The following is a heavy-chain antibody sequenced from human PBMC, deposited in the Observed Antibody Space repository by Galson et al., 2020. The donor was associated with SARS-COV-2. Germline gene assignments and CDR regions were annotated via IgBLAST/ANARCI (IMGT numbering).Heavy chain of an antibody. CDR3: ARKGGSGWNFDY. CDR1: AFTVSNSY. Sequence: GGSLRLSCAASAFTVSNSYMSWVRQAPGKGLEWVSVIFSGGNVLYADSVKGRFTISRDNSKNTLYLQIDSLRAEDTAVYYCARKGGSGWNFDYWGHGTLVTVSS. J-gene: IGHJ4*01. V-gene: IGHV3-53*01. CDR2: IFSGGNV. D-gene: IGHD6-19*01.